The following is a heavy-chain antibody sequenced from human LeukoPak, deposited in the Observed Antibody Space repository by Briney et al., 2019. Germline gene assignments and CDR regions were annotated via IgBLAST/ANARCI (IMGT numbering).Heavy chain of an antibody. Sequence: GGSLRLSCAASGFTFSSYSMNWVRQAPGKGLEWVSSISSSSSYIYYADSVKGRFTISRDNAKNSLYLQMNSLGAEDTAVYYCARDRRAYVATMDYWGQGTLVTVSS. CDR1: GFTFSSYS. D-gene: IGHD5-24*01. J-gene: IGHJ4*02. CDR3: ARDRRAYVATMDY. CDR2: ISSSSSYI. V-gene: IGHV3-21*01.